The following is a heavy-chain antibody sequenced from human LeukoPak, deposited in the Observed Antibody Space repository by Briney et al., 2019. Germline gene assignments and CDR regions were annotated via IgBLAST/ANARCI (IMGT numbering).Heavy chain of an antibody. Sequence: AASVKVSCKASGYTFTSYAISWVRQAPGQGREWMGGIIPIFGTANYAQKFQGRVTITADESTSTAYMELSSLRSEDTAVYYCARLPILGPIYFGEREGFDIWGQGTMVTISS. D-gene: IGHD3-10*01. CDR1: GYTFTSYA. J-gene: IGHJ3*02. CDR2: IIPIFGTA. CDR3: ARLPILGPIYFGEREGFDI. V-gene: IGHV1-69*13.